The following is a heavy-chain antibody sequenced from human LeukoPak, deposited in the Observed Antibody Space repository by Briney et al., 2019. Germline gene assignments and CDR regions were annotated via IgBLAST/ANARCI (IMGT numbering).Heavy chain of an antibody. CDR2: MLYDGETA. Sequence: GGSLRLSCAASGFTFSSYTLHWVRQAPGKGLEWVAVMLYDGETAYYADSVKGRFTVSRDNSKNTLYLQMNSLRHEDTGVYYCARDPRGPTTYDHSGRDTLDYWGQGTLVTVSS. CDR1: GFTFSSYT. CDR3: ARDPRGPTTYDHSGRDTLDY. V-gene: IGHV3-30*04. D-gene: IGHD1-26*01. J-gene: IGHJ4*02.